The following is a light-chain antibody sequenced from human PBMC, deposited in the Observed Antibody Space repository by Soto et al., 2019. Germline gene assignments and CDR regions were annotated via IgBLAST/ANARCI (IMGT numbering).Light chain of an antibody. CDR2: TTS. J-gene: IGKJ1*01. CDR1: QGISTD. CDR3: QQSYNTTWT. Sequence: DVQMTQSPSSLSASVGDRVTITCRASQGISTDLNWYQQKPGKAPKLLIYTTSSLQSGVPSRFSGSGSETDFTLTISSPQPEDFATYSCQQSYNTTWTFGQGTKVDIK. V-gene: IGKV1-39*01.